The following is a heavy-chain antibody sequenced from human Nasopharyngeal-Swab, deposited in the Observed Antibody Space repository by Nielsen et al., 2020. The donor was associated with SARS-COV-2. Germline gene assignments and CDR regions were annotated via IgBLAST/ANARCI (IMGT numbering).Heavy chain of an antibody. CDR2: VYYDGST. D-gene: IGHD6-13*01. CDR1: GVSVNGDY. J-gene: IGHJ4*02. Sequence: SETLSLTCTVSGVSVNGDYWSWLRRTPGRGLEWIGFVYYDGSTKYNPSLKNGVTISVDKSKNQFSLRLRSVTVADTAMYYCASLSDSWYRNRPFDYWGQGTLVTVSS. CDR3: ASLSDSWYRNRPFDY. V-gene: IGHV4-59*02.